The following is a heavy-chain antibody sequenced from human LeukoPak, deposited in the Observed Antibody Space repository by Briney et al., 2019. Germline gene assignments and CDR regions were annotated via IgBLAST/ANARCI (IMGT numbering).Heavy chain of an antibody. J-gene: IGHJ4*02. CDR2: IGPNGAST. CDR1: GFIFSNHF. V-gene: IGHV3-64*05. D-gene: IGHD3-9*01. Sequence: GGSLRLSCSTSGFIFSNHFMHWLRQAPGKGLEYVSSIGPNGASTLYADSVKDRFTISRDNSRNALYVQLTSLRLEDTALYYCVKDLTGTWSFDYWGQGTLVTVSS. CDR3: VKDLTGTWSFDY.